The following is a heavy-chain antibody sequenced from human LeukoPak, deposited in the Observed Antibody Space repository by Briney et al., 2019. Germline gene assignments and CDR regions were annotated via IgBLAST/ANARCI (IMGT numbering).Heavy chain of an antibody. CDR3: AREGEYYYGSGSSNYYYYMDV. CDR1: GGSISSDNYY. CDR2: IYNEGRT. D-gene: IGHD3-10*01. V-gene: IGHV4-61*10. J-gene: IGHJ6*03. Sequence: SETLSLTCTVSGGSISSDNYYWNWIWQPAGKGLEWIGRIYNEGRTNYNPSLKRRLTISVDTSKNQFSLKLSSVTAADTAVYYCAREGEYYYGSGSSNYYYYMDVWGKGTTVTISS.